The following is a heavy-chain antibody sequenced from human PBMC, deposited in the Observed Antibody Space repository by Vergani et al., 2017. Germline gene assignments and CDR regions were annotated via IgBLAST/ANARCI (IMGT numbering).Heavy chain of an antibody. D-gene: IGHD6-19*01. Sequence: QVQLQESGPGLLKPSQTLSLTCSVAGDYISSGNYYWNWIRQPAGKGLEWMGRIYSSGSTSYNPSIKSRITMSLDTSKNQFSLSLSSVTAADTAVYYCARAGYSGGWYLPWGQGTLVTVSS. CDR1: GDYISSGNYY. V-gene: IGHV4-61*02. J-gene: IGHJ5*02. CDR3: ARAGYSGGWYLP. CDR2: IYSSGST.